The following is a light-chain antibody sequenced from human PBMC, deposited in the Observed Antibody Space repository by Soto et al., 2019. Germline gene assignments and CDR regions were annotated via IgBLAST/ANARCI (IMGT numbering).Light chain of an antibody. Sequence: QSVLTQPPSVSEAPRQRVTISCSGSRSNIGDNAVNWYQQLPGKAPKLLIYYDDLLPSGVSDRFSGSKSGTSASLAISGLQSEDEADYYWAAWDDSLNGVVFGGGTKLTVL. CDR3: AAWDDSLNGVV. CDR2: YDD. J-gene: IGLJ2*01. V-gene: IGLV1-36*01. CDR1: RSNIGDNA.